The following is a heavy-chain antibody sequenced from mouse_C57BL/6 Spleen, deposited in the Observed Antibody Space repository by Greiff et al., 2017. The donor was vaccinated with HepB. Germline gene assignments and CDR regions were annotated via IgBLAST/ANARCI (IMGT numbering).Heavy chain of an antibody. D-gene: IGHD2-5*01. Sequence: VQLQQSGAELARPGASVKMSCKASGYTFTSYTMHWVKQRPGQGLEWIGYINPSSGYTKYNQKFKDKATLTADKSSSTAYMQLSSLTSEDSSVYYCARDSNYAYWGQGTLVTVSA. J-gene: IGHJ3*01. CDR2: INPSSGYT. CDR1: GYTFTSYT. V-gene: IGHV1-4*01. CDR3: ARDSNYAY.